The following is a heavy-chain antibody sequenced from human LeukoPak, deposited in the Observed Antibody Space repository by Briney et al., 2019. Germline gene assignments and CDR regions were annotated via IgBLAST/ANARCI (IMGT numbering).Heavy chain of an antibody. CDR3: ARGGYSGYDLARYYYYYMDV. CDR1: GDFISSRSYY. J-gene: IGHJ6*03. D-gene: IGHD5-12*01. CDR2: VYTSGST. Sequence: SETLSLTCTVSGDFISSRSYYWTWIRQPAGKGLEWIGHVYTSGSTNYNPSLKSRITISVDMSRNQFSLKLSSVTAADTAVYYCARGGYSGYDLARYYYYYMDVWGKGTTVTVSS. V-gene: IGHV4-61*09.